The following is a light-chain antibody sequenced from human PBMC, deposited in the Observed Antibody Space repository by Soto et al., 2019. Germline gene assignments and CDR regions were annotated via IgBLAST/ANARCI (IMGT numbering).Light chain of an antibody. CDR1: SSAVGSYTL. V-gene: IGLV2-23*01. J-gene: IGLJ1*01. Sequence: QSALTQPASVSGSPGQSITISCTGTSSAVGSYTLVSWYQHHPGKAPKLMIYEGSKRPSGVANRFAGAKSGHTDSLTISGLQAEEEADDYCCSYAVSSTSYVFGHGTKLTVL. CDR3: CSYAVSSTSYV. CDR2: EGS.